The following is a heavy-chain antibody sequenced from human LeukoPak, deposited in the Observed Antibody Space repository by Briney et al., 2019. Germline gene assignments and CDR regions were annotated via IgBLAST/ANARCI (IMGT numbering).Heavy chain of an antibody. CDR2: VYYSGSA. CDR3: ASLLGRITMVRGAHSIDY. Sequence: SETLSLICTVSGGSISSGSHYWGWIRQPPGKGLEWIGSVYYSGSAYYNPSLKSRVAISVDTSKNQFSLKLTSVTAADTALYYCASLLGRITMVRGAHSIDYWGQGTLVTVSS. D-gene: IGHD3-10*01. V-gene: IGHV4-39*01. J-gene: IGHJ4*02. CDR1: GGSISSGSHY.